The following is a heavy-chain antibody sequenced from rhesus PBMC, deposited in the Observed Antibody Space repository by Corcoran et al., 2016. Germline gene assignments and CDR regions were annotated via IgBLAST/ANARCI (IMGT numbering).Heavy chain of an antibody. CDR1: GGSFSSYW. J-gene: IGHJ5-1*01. V-gene: IGHV4-80*01. CDR2: NNGNSGHT. Sequence: QVQLQESGPGLVKPSETLSLTCAVSGGSFSSYWGSWIRQPPGKGLEWIGANNGNSGHTNYNPPIKSRVTISKDASKNQFSLKLSSVTAADTAVYYWARYMGSRRRLDVWGPGVLVTVSS. D-gene: IGHD1-44*01. CDR3: ARYMGSRRRLDV.